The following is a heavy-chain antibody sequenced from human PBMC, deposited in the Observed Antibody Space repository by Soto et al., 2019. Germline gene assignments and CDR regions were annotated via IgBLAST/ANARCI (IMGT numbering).Heavy chain of an antibody. V-gene: IGHV3-30*14. CDR3: ARSSYNCNDVPFNH. J-gene: IGHJ4*02. D-gene: IGHD1-1*01. Sequence: QVQLVESGGDVVQPGGSLRLSCAASGYRFNAYTIHWVRQAPGKGLEWVALISSDESNKYYADSVKGRFTISRDDSEKTLFLQSNSLRPEDTAVDYFARSSYNCNDVPFNHWGQGTVVTVSA. CDR1: GYRFNAYT. CDR2: ISSDESNK.